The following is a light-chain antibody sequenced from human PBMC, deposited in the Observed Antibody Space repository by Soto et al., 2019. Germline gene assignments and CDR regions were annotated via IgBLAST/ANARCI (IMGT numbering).Light chain of an antibody. J-gene: IGLJ3*02. CDR3: CSYTTTSTLV. V-gene: IGLV2-11*01. CDR2: DVS. Sequence: QSALTQPRSVSGSPGQSVTISCTGTVSDVGSYNYVSWYQHHPGKAPKLMIYDVSERPSGVPDRFSGSKSGNTASLTISDLQAEDEADYHCCSYTTTSTLVFGGGTKLTVL. CDR1: VSDVGSYNY.